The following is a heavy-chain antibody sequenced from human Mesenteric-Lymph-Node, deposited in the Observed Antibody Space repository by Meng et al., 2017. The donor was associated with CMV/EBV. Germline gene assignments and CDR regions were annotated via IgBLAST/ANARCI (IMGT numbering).Heavy chain of an antibody. Sequence: GGSLRLSCAASGFTFSSYEMNWVRQAPGKGLEWVSYISSSGSTIYYADSVKGRFTISRDNAKNSLYLQMNSLRAEDTAVYYCARDLYCSSTSCYYYYYGMDVWGQGTTVTVSS. CDR2: ISSSGSTI. CDR1: GFTFSSYE. V-gene: IGHV3-48*03. J-gene: IGHJ6*02. CDR3: ARDLYCSSTSCYYYYYGMDV. D-gene: IGHD2-2*01.